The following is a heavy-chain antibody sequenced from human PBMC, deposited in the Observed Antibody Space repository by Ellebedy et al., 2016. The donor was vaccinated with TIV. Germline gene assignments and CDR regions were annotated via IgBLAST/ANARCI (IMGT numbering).Heavy chain of an antibody. D-gene: IGHD2-21*02. Sequence: LRLSCAVSGGSISSGGYSWSWIRQPPGKGLEWIGYIYHSGSTYYNPSLKSRVTISVDRSKNQFSLTLSSVTAADTAVYYCAGGDYYFDYWGQGTLVTVSS. J-gene: IGHJ4*02. CDR3: AGGDYYFDY. CDR1: GGSISSGGYS. V-gene: IGHV4-30-2*01. CDR2: IYHSGST.